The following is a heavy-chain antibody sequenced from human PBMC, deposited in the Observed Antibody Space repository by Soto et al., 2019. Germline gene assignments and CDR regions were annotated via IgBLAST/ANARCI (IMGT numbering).Heavy chain of an antibody. V-gene: IGHV3-23*01. CDR2: ISGSGGST. D-gene: IGHD4-17*01. J-gene: IGHJ2*01. CDR1: GFIFSSYA. CDR3: AKRTVGWYFDL. Sequence: EVQLLESGGGLVQPGGSLRLSCAASGFIFSSYAMSWVRQAPGKGLEWVSVISGSGGSTYSADSVKGRFTISRDNSKNTLYLQMNSLRAEDTAVYYCAKRTVGWYFDLWGRGTLVTVSS.